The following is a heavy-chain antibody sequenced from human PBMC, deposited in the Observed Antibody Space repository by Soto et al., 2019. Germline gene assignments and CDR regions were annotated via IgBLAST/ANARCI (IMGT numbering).Heavy chain of an antibody. Sequence: QVQLVQSGPEVKKPGASVTVSCKTSGYTFTDHGIDWVRQAPGQGLEWVGWVSSYNGNTNYAYNLKDRVIMTTDASTSTAYMELRVLRFDDTDVYYCAREVEGSYSPADFWGQGTQVTVSS. CDR1: GYTFTDHG. V-gene: IGHV1-18*01. CDR2: VSSYNGNT. CDR3: AREVEGSYSPADF. D-gene: IGHD3-10*01. J-gene: IGHJ4*02.